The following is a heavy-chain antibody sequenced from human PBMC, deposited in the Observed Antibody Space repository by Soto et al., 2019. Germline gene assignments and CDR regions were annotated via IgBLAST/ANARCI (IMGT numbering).Heavy chain of an antibody. CDR1: GFTFSSYA. CDR2: ISYDGSNK. V-gene: IGHV3-30-3*01. D-gene: IGHD6-13*01. CDR3: AREIYSSSWTQTCCLDV. J-gene: IGHJ6*02. Sequence: QVQLVESGGGVVQPGRSLRLSCAASGFTFSSYAMHWVRQAPGKGLEWVAVISYDGSNKYYADSVKGRFTISRDNSKNTLYLQMNSLRAEDTAVYYCAREIYSSSWTQTCCLDVWGQGTTVTGSS.